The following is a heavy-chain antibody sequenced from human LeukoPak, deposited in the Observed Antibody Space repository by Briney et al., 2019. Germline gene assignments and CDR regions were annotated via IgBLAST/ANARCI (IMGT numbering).Heavy chain of an antibody. CDR2: ISSSSSYI. D-gene: IGHD6-6*01. J-gene: IGHJ4*02. CDR1: GFTFSSHA. CDR3: ASFRPSIAAFDY. Sequence: GGSLRLSCAASGFTFSSHAMSWVRQAPGKGLEWVSSISSSSSYIYYADSVKGRFTISRDNAKNSLYLQMNSLRAEDTAVYYCASFRPSIAAFDYWGQGTLVTVSS. V-gene: IGHV3-21*01.